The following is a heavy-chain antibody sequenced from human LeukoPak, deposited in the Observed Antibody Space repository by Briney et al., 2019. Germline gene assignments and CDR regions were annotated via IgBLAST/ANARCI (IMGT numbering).Heavy chain of an antibody. V-gene: IGHV1-69*13. CDR3: ARSAAFDI. Sequence: ASVKVSCKASGYTFTSYGISWVRQAPGQGLEWMGGIIPIFGTANYAQKFQGRVTITADESTSTAYMELSSLRSEDTAVYYCARSAAFDIWGQGTMVTVSS. CDR1: GYTFTSYG. CDR2: IIPIFGTA. J-gene: IGHJ3*02.